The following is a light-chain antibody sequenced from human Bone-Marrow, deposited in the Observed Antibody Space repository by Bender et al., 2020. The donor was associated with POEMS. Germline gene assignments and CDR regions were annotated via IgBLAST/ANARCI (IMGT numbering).Light chain of an antibody. Sequence: QSALTQPASVSGSPGQSITISCTGTSSDVGGYNYVSWYQQHPGKAPKVMIYDVTNRPSGVSNRFSGSKSGNTASLTISGLQAEDEADYYCNSYTTSNTRVFGGGTKLTVL. CDR3: NSYTTSNTRV. J-gene: IGLJ3*02. CDR1: SSDVGGYNY. V-gene: IGLV2-14*03. CDR2: DVT.